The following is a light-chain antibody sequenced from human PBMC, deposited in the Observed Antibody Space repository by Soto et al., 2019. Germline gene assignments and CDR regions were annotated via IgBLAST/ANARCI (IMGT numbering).Light chain of an antibody. Sequence: DIQMTPSPSSLSASVVDRVSITCRASQSISNYLNWYQQKPGKAPKLLIYTASSLQSGVPSRFSGSGSGTDFTLTVSSLQPEDFATYFCQQSYSTPWTFGHGTKVDIK. CDR2: TAS. J-gene: IGKJ1*01. CDR1: QSISNY. CDR3: QQSYSTPWT. V-gene: IGKV1-39*01.